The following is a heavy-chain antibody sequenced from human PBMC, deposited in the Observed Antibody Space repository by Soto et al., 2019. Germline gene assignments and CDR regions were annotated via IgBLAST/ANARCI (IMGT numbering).Heavy chain of an antibody. CDR1: GYTFTSYG. Sequence: GASVKVSCKASGYTFTSYGISWVRQAPGQGLEWMGWISAYNGNTNYAQKLQGRVTMTTDTSTSTAYVELRSLRSDDTAVYYCARYQGWFGDKRARWFDPWGQGTLVTVSS. CDR2: ISAYNGNT. D-gene: IGHD3-10*01. V-gene: IGHV1-18*01. CDR3: ARYQGWFGDKRARWFDP. J-gene: IGHJ5*02.